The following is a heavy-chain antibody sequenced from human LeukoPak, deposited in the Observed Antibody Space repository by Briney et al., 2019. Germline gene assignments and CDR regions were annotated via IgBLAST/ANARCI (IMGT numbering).Heavy chain of an antibody. Sequence: GGSLRLSCAATGFTVSTHHMSWVRQAPGKGLEWVSVIYTGGITYYAESVKGRFTISRHNSENTLYLEMNSLRPEDTAVYYCVRVSDVQWLTYYYFDYWGQGSLVAVSS. CDR3: VRVSDVQWLTYYYFDY. J-gene: IGHJ4*02. CDR1: GFTVSTHH. CDR2: IYTGGIT. V-gene: IGHV3-53*04. D-gene: IGHD6-19*01.